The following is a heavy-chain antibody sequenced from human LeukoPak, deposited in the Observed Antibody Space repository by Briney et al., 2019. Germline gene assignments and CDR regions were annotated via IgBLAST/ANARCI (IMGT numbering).Heavy chain of an antibody. CDR1: GYSFSSYW. V-gene: IGHV5-51*01. Sequence: GESLKISCKGSGYSFSSYWIGWVRQMPGKGLEWMGIIYPGDSDTRSSPSFQGQVTISADKSISTAYLQWSSLKASDTAMYYCARLSFPWYSSSWYGDYWGPGTLVTVSS. CDR2: IYPGDSDT. CDR3: ARLSFPWYSSSWYGDY. J-gene: IGHJ4*02. D-gene: IGHD6-13*01.